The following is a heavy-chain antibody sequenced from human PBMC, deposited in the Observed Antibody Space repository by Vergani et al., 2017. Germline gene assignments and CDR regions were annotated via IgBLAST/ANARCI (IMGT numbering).Heavy chain of an antibody. D-gene: IGHD1-14*01. CDR1: GFTFSNAW. Sequence: EVQLVESGGGLVKPGGSLRLSCAASGFTFSNAWMSWVRQAPGKGLEWVGRIKSKNDGGTTDYAAPVKGRFTISRDDSKNTLYLQMNSLKTEDTAVYYCTPGQPGAYWGQGTLVNVSS. CDR3: TPGQPGAY. CDR2: IKSKNDGGTT. J-gene: IGHJ4*02. V-gene: IGHV3-15*01.